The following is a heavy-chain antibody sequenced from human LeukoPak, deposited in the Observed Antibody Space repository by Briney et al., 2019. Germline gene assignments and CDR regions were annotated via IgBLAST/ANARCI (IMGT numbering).Heavy chain of an antibody. V-gene: IGHV3-23*01. J-gene: IGHJ5*02. Sequence: GGSLRLSCAASGLTFSNYAMIWLRQGPGKGLEWVSSISGSGTSTFYADSVKGRFTFSRDNSKNILYLEMNSLRAEDTAVYYCAKGAAGARWFDTWGQGTLVTASS. D-gene: IGHD6-13*01. CDR2: ISGSGTST. CDR3: AKGAAGARWFDT. CDR1: GLTFSNYA.